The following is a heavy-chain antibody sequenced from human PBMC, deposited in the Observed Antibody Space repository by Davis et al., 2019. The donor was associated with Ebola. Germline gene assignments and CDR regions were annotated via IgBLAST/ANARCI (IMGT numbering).Heavy chain of an antibody. J-gene: IGHJ4*02. CDR1: GFTFDDHG. CDR2: ISWNSGSI. V-gene: IGHV3-9*01. D-gene: IGHD1-26*01. CDR3: ARDSSWAFDY. Sequence: PGGSLRLSCAASGFTFDDHGMHWVRQAPGKGLEWVSGISWNSGSIGYADSVKGRFTISRDNAKNSLDLQMNSLRDEDTAVYYCARDSSWAFDYWGQGILVTVSS.